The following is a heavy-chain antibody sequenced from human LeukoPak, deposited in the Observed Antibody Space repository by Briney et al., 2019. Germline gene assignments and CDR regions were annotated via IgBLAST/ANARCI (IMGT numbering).Heavy chain of an antibody. CDR1: GFTFSDYY. CDR3: ARDAAAGTVWFDP. Sequence: PGGSLRLSCAASGFTFSDYYMSWLRQAPGKGLEWVSYISSSGSTIYYADSVKGRFTISRDNAKNSLYLQMNSLRAEDTAVYYCARDAAAGTVWFDPWGQGTLVTVSS. D-gene: IGHD6-13*01. J-gene: IGHJ5*02. V-gene: IGHV3-11*01. CDR2: ISSSGSTI.